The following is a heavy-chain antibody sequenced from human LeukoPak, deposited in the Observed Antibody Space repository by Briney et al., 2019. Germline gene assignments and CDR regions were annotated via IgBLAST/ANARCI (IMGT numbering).Heavy chain of an antibody. CDR2: INHSGST. V-gene: IGHV4-34*01. CDR1: GGSFSGYY. J-gene: IGHJ6*02. CDR3: ARADSSSWYHSPYYYYGMDV. Sequence: PPETLSLTCAVYGGSFSGYYWSWIRHPPGKGLEWIGEINHSGSTNYNPSLKSRVTISVDTSKNQFSLKLSSVTAADTAVYYCARADSSSWYHSPYYYYGMDVWGQGTTVTVSS. D-gene: IGHD6-13*01.